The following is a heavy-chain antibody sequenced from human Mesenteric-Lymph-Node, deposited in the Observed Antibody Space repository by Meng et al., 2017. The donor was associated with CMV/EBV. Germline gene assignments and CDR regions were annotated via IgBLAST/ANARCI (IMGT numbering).Heavy chain of an antibody. D-gene: IGHD3-10*01. CDR1: GFTLSTHA. CDR3: AKDSGMETYYFDY. Sequence: GGSLRLSCAASGFTLSTHAMHWVRQAPGMGLEWVAVMPHDENNQYYADSVKDRFTISRDNSKNTLYLQVNSLRPEDTVVYYCAKDSGMETYYFDYWGQGTLVTVSS. CDR2: MPHDENNQ. J-gene: IGHJ4*02. V-gene: IGHV3-30*18.